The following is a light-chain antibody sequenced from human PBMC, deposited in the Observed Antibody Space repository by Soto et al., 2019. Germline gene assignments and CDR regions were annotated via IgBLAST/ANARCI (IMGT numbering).Light chain of an antibody. CDR1: SSNIGNKY. Sequence: QSVLTQPPSASGTPGQRVTISCSGSSSNIGNKYVYWYQQLSGTAPKLLIYRNNQRPSGVPDRFSGSKSGTPASLAISGLRSEDEADYYCAALDGSLSVTFGTGTKVTVL. J-gene: IGLJ1*01. CDR3: AALDGSLSVT. CDR2: RNN. V-gene: IGLV1-47*01.